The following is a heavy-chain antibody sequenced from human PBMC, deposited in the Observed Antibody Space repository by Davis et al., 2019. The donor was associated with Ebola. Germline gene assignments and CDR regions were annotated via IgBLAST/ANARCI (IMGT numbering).Heavy chain of an antibody. CDR1: LYTLTSYV. Sequence: SVNVSCMASLYTLTSYVLSGVRQAPGQGLERMGWISAYNGNTHYAQKLKGRVTITRDTSASTAYMELSRLRSDDTAVYYCARDHTPYYDFWSGSPLFGMDVWGQGTTVTVSS. CDR3: ARDHTPYYDFWSGSPLFGMDV. V-gene: IGHV1-18*01. D-gene: IGHD3-3*01. J-gene: IGHJ6*02. CDR2: ISAYNGNT.